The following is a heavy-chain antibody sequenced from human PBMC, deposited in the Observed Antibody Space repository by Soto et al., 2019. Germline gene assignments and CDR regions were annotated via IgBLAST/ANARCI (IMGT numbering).Heavy chain of an antibody. CDR1: GFTFSSYA. CDR3: ARGGRSSSFYYYYYGMDV. Sequence: LRLSCAASGFTFSSYAMHWVRQAPGKGLEWVAVISYDGSNKYYADSVKGRFTISRDNSKNTLYLQMNSLRAEDTAVYYCARGGRSSSFYYYYYGMDVWGQGTTVTVSS. D-gene: IGHD6-6*01. CDR2: ISYDGSNK. V-gene: IGHV3-30-3*01. J-gene: IGHJ6*02.